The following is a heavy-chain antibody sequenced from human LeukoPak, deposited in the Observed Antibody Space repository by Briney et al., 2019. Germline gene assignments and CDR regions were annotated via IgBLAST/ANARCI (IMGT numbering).Heavy chain of an antibody. CDR2: IYYSGST. J-gene: IGHJ4*02. CDR1: GGSISSYY. V-gene: IGHV4-59*01. CDR3: ARGYSSSWYYVDYFDY. D-gene: IGHD6-13*01. Sequence: SETLSLTCTVSGGSISSYYWSWIRQPPGKGLEWIGYIYYSGSTNYNPSLKSRVTISVDPSKNQFSLKLSSVTAADTAVYYCARGYSSSWYYVDYFDYWGQGTLVTVSS.